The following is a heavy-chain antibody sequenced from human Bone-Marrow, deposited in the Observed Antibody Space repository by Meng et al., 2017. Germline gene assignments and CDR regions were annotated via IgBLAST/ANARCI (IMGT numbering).Heavy chain of an antibody. J-gene: IGHJ4*02. Sequence: SETLSLTCTVSGGSISSGSYYWSWIRQPAGKGLEWIGRIYTSGSTNYNPSLKSRVTISVDTSKNQFSLKLSSVTAADTAVYYCARGSPPSYYYGSGKHDFDYWGQATLVTVSS. CDR1: GGSISSGSYY. CDR2: IYTSGST. CDR3: ARGSPPSYYYGSGKHDFDY. D-gene: IGHD3-10*01. V-gene: IGHV4-61*02.